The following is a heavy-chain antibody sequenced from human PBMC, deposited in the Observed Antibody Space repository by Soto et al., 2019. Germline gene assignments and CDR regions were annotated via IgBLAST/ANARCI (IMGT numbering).Heavy chain of an antibody. V-gene: IGHV3-74*01. D-gene: IGHD5-18*01. Sequence: PGGSLRLSCAASGFTFSNYWMHWVRQTPGMGLVWVSHINIDGSDTTYADSVRGRFTISRDNAKNTLYLQMNSLRAEDTAVYYCAKAPHRGYSYGYFDYWGQGTLVTVSS. J-gene: IGHJ4*02. CDR3: AKAPHRGYSYGYFDY. CDR1: GFTFSNYW. CDR2: INIDGSDT.